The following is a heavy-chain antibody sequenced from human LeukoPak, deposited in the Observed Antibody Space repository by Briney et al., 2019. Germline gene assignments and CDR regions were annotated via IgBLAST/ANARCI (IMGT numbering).Heavy chain of an antibody. Sequence: PGGSLRLSCAASGFTFDDYAMHWVRQAPGKGLEWVSGISWNSGSIGYADSVKGRFTISRDNAKNSLYLQMNSLRAEDTALYYCAKGLLGSSYPFVYYGMDVWGQGTTVTVSS. D-gene: IGHD6-13*01. J-gene: IGHJ6*02. CDR2: ISWNSGSI. CDR1: GFTFDDYA. CDR3: AKGLLGSSYPFVYYGMDV. V-gene: IGHV3-9*01.